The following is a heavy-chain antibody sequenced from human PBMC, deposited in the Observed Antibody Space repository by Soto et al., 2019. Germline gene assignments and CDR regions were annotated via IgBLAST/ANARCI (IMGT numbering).Heavy chain of an antibody. J-gene: IGHJ6*02. D-gene: IGHD5-12*01. V-gene: IGHV1-69*01. CDR1: GGTFSSYA. Sequence: QVQLVQSGAEVKKPGSSVKVSCKASGGTFSSYAISWVRQAPGQGLEWMGGITPIFGTANYAQKFQGRVTITADESTSTAYMELSSLRSEDTAVYYCASPEMATTYYYYYGMDVWGQGTTVTVSS. CDR3: ASPEMATTYYYYYGMDV. CDR2: ITPIFGTA.